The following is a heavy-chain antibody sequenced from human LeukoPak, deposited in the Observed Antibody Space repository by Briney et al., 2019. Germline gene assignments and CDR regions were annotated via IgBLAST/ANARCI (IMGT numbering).Heavy chain of an antibody. CDR2: IYTSGST. Sequence: SSETLSLTCTVSGGSISSGSYYWSWIRQPAGKGLEWIGRIYTSGSTNYNPSLKSRVTISVDTSKNQFSLKLSSVTAADTAVYYCARSHDILTGYSIDYWGQGTLVTVSS. J-gene: IGHJ4*02. CDR1: GGSISSGSYY. D-gene: IGHD3-9*01. CDR3: ARSHDILTGYSIDY. V-gene: IGHV4-61*02.